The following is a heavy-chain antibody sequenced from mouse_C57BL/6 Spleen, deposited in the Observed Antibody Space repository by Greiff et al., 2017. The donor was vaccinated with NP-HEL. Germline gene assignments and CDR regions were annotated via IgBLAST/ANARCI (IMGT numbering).Heavy chain of an antibody. D-gene: IGHD2-5*01. CDR1: GYTFTSYW. CDR3: ARRDYSNPFDY. Sequence: QVQLQQPGAELVKPGASVKLSCKASGYTFTSYWMQWVKQRPGPGLEWIGEIDPSDRYTNFHQKFKGKATLTVDTSSSTAYMQLSSLTSEDSAVYYCARRDYSNPFDYWGQGTTLTVSS. CDR2: IDPSDRYT. J-gene: IGHJ2*01. V-gene: IGHV1-50*01.